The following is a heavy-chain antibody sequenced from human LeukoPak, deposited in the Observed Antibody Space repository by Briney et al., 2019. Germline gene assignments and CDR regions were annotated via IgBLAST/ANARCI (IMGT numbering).Heavy chain of an antibody. V-gene: IGHV3-48*02. CDR1: RFTFSSHS. J-gene: IGHJ4*02. D-gene: IGHD1-26*01. CDR3: SSLYSGPYYADH. CDR2: VSSSSSTV. Sequence: PGGSLRLSCAPCRFTFSSHSMYRVRRAPGTAPEWVSHVSSSSSTVDYADSVEGRFTISSDRAQNSLYVQLNSLRYEDPGVDYGSSLYSGPYYADHWGQATLVTVSP.